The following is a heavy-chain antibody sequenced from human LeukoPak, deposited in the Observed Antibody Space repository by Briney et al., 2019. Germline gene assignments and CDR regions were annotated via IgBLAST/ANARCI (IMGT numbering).Heavy chain of an antibody. D-gene: IGHD1-1*01. CDR1: GYTFTSYD. V-gene: IGHV1-8*01. CDR3: ARARNWNDGVDWFDP. J-gene: IGHJ5*02. CDR2: MNPNSGNT. Sequence: ASVKVSCKASGYTFTSYDINWVRQATGQGVEWMGWMNPNSGNTGYAQKFQGRVTMTRNTSISTAYMELSSMRSEDTAVYYCARARNWNDGVDWFDPWGQGTLVTVSS.